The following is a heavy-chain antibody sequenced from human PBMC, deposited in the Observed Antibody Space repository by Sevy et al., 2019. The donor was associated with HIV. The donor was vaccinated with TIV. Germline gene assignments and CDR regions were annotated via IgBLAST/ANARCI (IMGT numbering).Heavy chain of an antibody. CDR2: IIPIFGTA. CDR1: GGTFSSYA. V-gene: IGHV1-69*13. CDR3: ARDASGAYGDYGRDAFDI. D-gene: IGHD4-17*01. Sequence: ASVKVSCKASGGTFSSYAISWVRQAPGQGLEWMGGIIPIFGTANYAQKFQGRVTITADESTSTAYMELSSLRSEDTAVYYCARDASGAYGDYGRDAFDIWGQGTMVTVSS. J-gene: IGHJ3*02.